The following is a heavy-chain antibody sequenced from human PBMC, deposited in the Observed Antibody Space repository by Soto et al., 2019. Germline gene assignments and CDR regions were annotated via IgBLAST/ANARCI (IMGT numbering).Heavy chain of an antibody. CDR1: GFTFSSYS. Sequence: GGSLRLSCAASGFTFSSYSMNWVRQAPGKGLEWVSSIGSSSSYIYYADSVKGRFTISRDNAKNSLYLQMNSLRAEDTAVYYCARDLGPVTFDIWGQGTMVTVSS. CDR2: IGSSSSYI. J-gene: IGHJ3*02. V-gene: IGHV3-21*01. CDR3: ARDLGPVTFDI.